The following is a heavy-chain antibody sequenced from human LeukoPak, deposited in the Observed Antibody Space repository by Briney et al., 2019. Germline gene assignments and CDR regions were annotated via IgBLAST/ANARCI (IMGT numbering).Heavy chain of an antibody. V-gene: IGHV3-9*01. CDR1: GFTFDDYA. CDR2: ISWNSGSI. J-gene: IGHJ4*02. Sequence: GGSLRLSCAASGFTFDDYAMHWVRQAPGKGLEWFSGISWNSGSIGYADSVKGRFTISRDNAKNSLYLQMNSLRAEDTALYYCAKDGWGATTYPTHFDYWGQGTLVTVSS. CDR3: AKDGWGATTYPTHFDY. D-gene: IGHD1-26*01.